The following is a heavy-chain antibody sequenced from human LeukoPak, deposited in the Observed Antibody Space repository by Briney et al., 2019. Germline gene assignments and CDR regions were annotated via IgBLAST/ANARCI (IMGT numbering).Heavy chain of an antibody. J-gene: IGHJ4*02. CDR3: ARGRPHGNDY. CDR2: IASDGSST. D-gene: IGHD4-23*01. Sequence: AGSLRLSCAASGFTFSSYWMNWVRQAPGKGLVWVSRIASDGSSTTYADSVKGRFSISRDNAKNTLYLQMNSLRVEDTAVYYCARGRPHGNDYWGQGTLVTVSS. V-gene: IGHV3-74*01. CDR1: GFTFSSYW.